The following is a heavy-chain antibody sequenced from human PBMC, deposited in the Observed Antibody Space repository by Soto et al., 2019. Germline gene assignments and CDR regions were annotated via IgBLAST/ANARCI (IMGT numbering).Heavy chain of an antibody. CDR1: GFAISRAYY. CDR3: ARYYFYGSRYYYGYFDY. J-gene: IGHJ4*02. CDR2: ISYSGST. V-gene: IGHV4-38-2*01. D-gene: IGHD3-22*01. Sequence: SETLSLTCGVSGFAISRAYYWGWIRQTPGKGLEWIGSISYSGSTFYNASLQSRVTISIDTSKNHFSLRLTSVTAADTALYYCARYYFYGSRYYYGYFDYSGQGALVTVSS.